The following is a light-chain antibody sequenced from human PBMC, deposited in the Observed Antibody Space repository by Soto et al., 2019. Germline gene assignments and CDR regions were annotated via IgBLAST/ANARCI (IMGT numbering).Light chain of an antibody. CDR1: SSDVGGYSY. CDR2: EVN. V-gene: IGLV2-8*01. CDR3: SSYGGYNNVV. J-gene: IGLJ1*01. Sequence: QSVLTQHPSASGSPGQSVTISCTGASSDVGGYSYVSWFQQHPGKAPKLIIHEVNQRPSGVPDRFSGSKSGNTASLTVSGLQAEDEGTYYCSSYGGYNNVVFGTGTKVTVL.